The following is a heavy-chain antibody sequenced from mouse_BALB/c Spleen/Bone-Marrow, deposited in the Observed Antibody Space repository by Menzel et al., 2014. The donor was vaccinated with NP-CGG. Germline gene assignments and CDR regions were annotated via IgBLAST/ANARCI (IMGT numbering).Heavy chain of an antibody. CDR2: IWSDGNT. V-gene: IGHV2-6*02. J-gene: IGHJ4*01. CDR3: ARNPYGNYAMDY. D-gene: IGHD2-10*02. CDR1: GFSLTNYG. Sequence: QVQLQQSGPGLVAPSQSLSITCTVSGFSLTNYGVHWVRQPPGKGLEWLVVIWSDGNTTYNSALKSRLSISKDNSKSRVFLKMNSLQTDDTAMYYCARNPYGNYAMDYWGQGASVTVSS.